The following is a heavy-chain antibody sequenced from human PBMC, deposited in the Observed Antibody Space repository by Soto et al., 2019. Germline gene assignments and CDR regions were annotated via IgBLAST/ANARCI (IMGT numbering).Heavy chain of an antibody. CDR3: ASGGNAGLGQYYLDDY. J-gene: IGHJ4*02. CDR2: TNPDGSSR. CDR1: GFTCSSNW. Sequence: EVQLVESGGDLVQPGGSLRLSCEASGFTCSSNWMHWVRQAPGKGLEWVSRTNPDGSSRVYADSVKSRFTISRDNAKNTVFLQMNSLIAEDTAVYYCASGGNAGLGQYYLDDYWGQGILVTVSS. D-gene: IGHD3-16*01. V-gene: IGHV3-74*01.